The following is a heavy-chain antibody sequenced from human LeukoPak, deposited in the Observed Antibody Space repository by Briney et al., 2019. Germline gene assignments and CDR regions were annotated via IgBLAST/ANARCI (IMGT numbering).Heavy chain of an antibody. Sequence: GASVNVSCKASGGTFSSYAISWVRQAPGQGLEWMGGIIPIFGTANYAQKFQGRVTITADESTSTAYMELSSLRSEDTAVYYCARGFSGLPFDYWGQGTLVTVSS. CDR3: ARGFSGLPFDY. V-gene: IGHV1-69*13. J-gene: IGHJ4*02. D-gene: IGHD3-10*01. CDR2: IIPIFGTA. CDR1: GGTFSSYA.